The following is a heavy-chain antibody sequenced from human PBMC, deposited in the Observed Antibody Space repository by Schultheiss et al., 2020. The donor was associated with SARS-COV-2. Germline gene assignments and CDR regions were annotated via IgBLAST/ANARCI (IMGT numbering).Heavy chain of an antibody. CDR2: IIHSGST. D-gene: IGHD6-13*01. CDR3: ARAIAAAGIWFDP. CDR1: GGSFSGYY. V-gene: IGHV4-34*12. J-gene: IGHJ5*02. Sequence: SQTLSLTCAVYGGSFSGYYWSWIRQPPGKGLEWIGEIIHSGSTNYNPSLKSRVTISVDTSKNQFSLKLSSVTAADTAVYYCARAIAAAGIWFDPWGQGTLVTVSS.